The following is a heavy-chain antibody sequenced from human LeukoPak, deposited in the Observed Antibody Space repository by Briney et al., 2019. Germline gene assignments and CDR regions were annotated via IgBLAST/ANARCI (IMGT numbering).Heavy chain of an antibody. CDR2: TYSGGST. J-gene: IGHJ4*02. D-gene: IGHD3-10*01. CDR1: GFSVSSNY. Sequence: GGSLGLSCAASGFSVSSNYMTWVRQAPGKGLEWVSVTYSGGSTYYADSVKGRFTVSRDNSKNTLYLQMNSLRAEDTAVYYCARGAGERYFDYWGQGTLVTVSS. V-gene: IGHV3-66*01. CDR3: ARGAGERYFDY.